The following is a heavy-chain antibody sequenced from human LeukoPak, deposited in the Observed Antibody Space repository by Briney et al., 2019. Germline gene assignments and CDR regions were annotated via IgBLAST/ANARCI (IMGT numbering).Heavy chain of an antibody. CDR2: ISYDGSNK. CDR3: ARELYSGYDYPFGY. D-gene: IGHD5-12*01. Sequence: GGSLRLSCAASGFTFSSYAMHWVRQAPGKGLEWVAVISYDGSNKYYADSVKGRFTISRDNSKNTLYLQVNSLRAEDTAVYYCARELYSGYDYPFGYWGQGTLVTVSS. J-gene: IGHJ4*02. CDR1: GFTFSSYA. V-gene: IGHV3-30-3*01.